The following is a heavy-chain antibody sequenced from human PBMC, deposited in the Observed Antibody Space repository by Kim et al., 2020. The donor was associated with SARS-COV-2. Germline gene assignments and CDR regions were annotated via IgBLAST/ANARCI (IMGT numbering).Heavy chain of an antibody. Sequence: SETLSLTCTVSGGSISSGSYYWSLIRQPAGKGLEWIGRIYTSGSTNYNPSLKSRVTISVDTSKNQFSLKLSSVTAADTAVYYCASMPSSGSYPFGDYWGQGTLVTVSS. D-gene: IGHD1-26*01. CDR3: ASMPSSGSYPFGDY. J-gene: IGHJ4*02. CDR1: GGSISSGSYY. V-gene: IGHV4-61*02. CDR2: IYTSGST.